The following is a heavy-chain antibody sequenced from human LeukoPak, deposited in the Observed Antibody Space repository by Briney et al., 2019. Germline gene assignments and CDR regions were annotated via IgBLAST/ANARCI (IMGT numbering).Heavy chain of an antibody. J-gene: IGHJ4*02. CDR3: ARDLDCGGDCYSQWGRYFDY. CDR1: GGTFSSYA. D-gene: IGHD2-21*02. V-gene: IGHV1-69*04. Sequence: VASVKVSCKASGGTFSSYAISWVRQAPGQGLEWMGRIIPILGIANYAQKFQGRVTITADKSTSTAYTELSSLRSEDTAVYYCARDLDCGGDCYSQWGRYFDYWGQGTLVTVSS. CDR2: IIPILGIA.